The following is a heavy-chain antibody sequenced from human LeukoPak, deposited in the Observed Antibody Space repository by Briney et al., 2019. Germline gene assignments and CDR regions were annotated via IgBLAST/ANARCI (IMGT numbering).Heavy chain of an antibody. Sequence: GGSLRLSCAASGFTFSSYSMNWVRQAPGKGLEWVSSISSSSSYIYYADSVKGRFTISRDNAKNSLYLQMNSLRAGDTAVYYCARDRGRYYMDVWGKGTTVTISS. V-gene: IGHV3-21*01. J-gene: IGHJ6*03. CDR2: ISSSSSYI. CDR3: ARDRGRYYMDV. D-gene: IGHD6-25*01. CDR1: GFTFSSYS.